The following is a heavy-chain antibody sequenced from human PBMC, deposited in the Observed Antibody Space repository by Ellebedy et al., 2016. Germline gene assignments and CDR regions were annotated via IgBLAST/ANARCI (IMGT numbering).Heavy chain of an antibody. CDR3: ARTEVAAFDY. CDR1: GGSISSYY. J-gene: IGHJ4*02. D-gene: IGHD6-19*01. V-gene: IGHV4-39*01. Sequence: SETLSLTCTVSGGSISSYYWSWIRQPPGKGLEWIGSIYYSGSTYYNPSLKSRVTISVDTSKNQFSLKLSSVTAADTAVYYCARTEVAAFDYWGQGTLVTVSS. CDR2: IYYSGST.